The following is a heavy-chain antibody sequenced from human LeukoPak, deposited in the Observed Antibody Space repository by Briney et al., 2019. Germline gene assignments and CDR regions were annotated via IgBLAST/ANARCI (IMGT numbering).Heavy chain of an antibody. J-gene: IGHJ4*02. Sequence: ASVKVSCKASGYTFTGYYMHWVRQAPGQGHEWMGWINPNSGGTNYAQKFQGRVTMTRDTSISTAYMELSRLRSDDTAVYYCARALRDRYSSSWVPFDYWGQGTLVTVSS. CDR2: INPNSGGT. D-gene: IGHD6-13*01. V-gene: IGHV1-2*02. CDR1: GYTFTGYY. CDR3: ARALRDRYSSSWVPFDY.